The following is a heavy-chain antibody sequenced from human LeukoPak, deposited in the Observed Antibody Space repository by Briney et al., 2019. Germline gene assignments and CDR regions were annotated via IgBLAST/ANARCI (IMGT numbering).Heavy chain of an antibody. V-gene: IGHV3-7*01. J-gene: IGHJ3*02. CDR2: IKQDGREK. CDR3: ARVRAKQWVGGDDAFDI. CDR1: GFTFSSNS. Sequence: PGGSLRLSCTVPGFTFSSNSMSWVGQAPGKGMEWGANIKQDGREKDYVDSVKGRFTIPRDKAKNSLYLQMNSLRAEATAVYYIARVRAKQWVGGDDAFDIWGQGTMVTVSS. D-gene: IGHD6-19*01.